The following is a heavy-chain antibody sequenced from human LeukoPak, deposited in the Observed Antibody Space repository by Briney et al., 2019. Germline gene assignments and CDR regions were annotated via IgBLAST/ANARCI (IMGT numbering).Heavy chain of an antibody. V-gene: IGHV3-30-3*01. D-gene: IGHD1-26*01. Sequence: PGGSLRLSCAASGFTFSSYAMHWVRQAPGKGLEWGAVISYDGSNKYYADSVKGRFTISRDNSKNTLYLQMNSLGAEDTAVYYCARDRGWELLRFVPDDYWGQGTLVTVSS. CDR1: GFTFSSYA. CDR3: ARDRGWELLRFVPDDY. CDR2: ISYDGSNK. J-gene: IGHJ4*02.